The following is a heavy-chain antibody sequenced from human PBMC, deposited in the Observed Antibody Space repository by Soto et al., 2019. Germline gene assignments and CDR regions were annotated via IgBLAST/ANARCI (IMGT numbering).Heavy chain of an antibody. V-gene: IGHV4-59*01. CDR2: IYYSGST. J-gene: IGHJ6*02. D-gene: IGHD3-9*01. Sequence: SETLSLTCTVSGGSISSYYWSWIRQPPGKGLEWIGYIYYSGSTNYNPSLKSRVTISVDTSKNQFSLKLSSVTAADTAVYYCARDRGYYDILTGYSYLYGMDVWGQGTTVTVSS. CDR1: GGSISSYY. CDR3: ARDRGYYDILTGYSYLYGMDV.